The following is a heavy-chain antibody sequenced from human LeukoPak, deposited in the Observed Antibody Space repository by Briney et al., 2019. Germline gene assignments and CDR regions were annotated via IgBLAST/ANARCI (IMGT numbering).Heavy chain of an antibody. Sequence: SETLSLTCAVSGYSISSGYYWGWIRQPPGKGLQWIGTIYHSGTTYYNPSLKSRVTISLDTSKNQFSLKLSSVTAADTAVYYCARLCKGSTSCLEIDSWGQGTLVTVSS. J-gene: IGHJ5*01. CDR3: ARLCKGSTSCLEIDS. CDR2: IYHSGTT. D-gene: IGHD2-2*01. CDR1: GYSISSGYY. V-gene: IGHV4-38-2*01.